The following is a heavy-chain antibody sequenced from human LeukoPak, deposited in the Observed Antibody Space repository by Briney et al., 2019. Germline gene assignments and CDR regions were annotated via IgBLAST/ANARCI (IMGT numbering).Heavy chain of an antibody. Sequence: KPSETLSLTCSVSGGSIRSYFWSWIRQTPGSGLEWIGFMSYSGINNYNLSLKSRGTISLDTSRNQFSLRLNTVTAADTAVYYCTREEGAWGYGSSGFDSWGQGILVTVSS. V-gene: IGHV4-59*13. J-gene: IGHJ4*02. CDR1: GGSIRSYF. CDR3: TREEGAWGYGSSGFDS. D-gene: IGHD3-10*01. CDR2: MSYSGIN.